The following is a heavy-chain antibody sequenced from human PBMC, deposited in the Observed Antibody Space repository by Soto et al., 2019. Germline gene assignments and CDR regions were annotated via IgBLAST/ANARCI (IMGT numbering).Heavy chain of an antibody. CDR3: ARSPGATIREFDY. Sequence: GGSLRLSCAASGFAFSDHYMSWIRQAPGKGLEWVSYISSKSRYTKYADSVKGRFTISRDNAKNSLYLQMNSLRDEDTAVYYCARSPGATIREFDYWGQGTLVTVSS. CDR1: GFAFSDHY. CDR2: ISSKSRYT. V-gene: IGHV3-11*03. J-gene: IGHJ4*02. D-gene: IGHD1-26*01.